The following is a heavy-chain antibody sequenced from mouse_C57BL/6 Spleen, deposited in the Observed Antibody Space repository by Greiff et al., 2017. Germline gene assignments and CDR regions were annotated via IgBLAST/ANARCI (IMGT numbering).Heavy chain of an antibody. CDR1: GFTFSSYG. D-gene: IGHD3-2*02. V-gene: IGHV5-6*01. J-gene: IGHJ2*01. CDR3: ARIDSAGPDY. Sequence: EVKLVESGGDLVKPGGSLKLSCAASGFTFSSYGMSWVRQTPDKRLEWVATISRGGSYTYYRDSVKGRFTISIDNANNYLYLQISSLKSEDTAMYYCARIDSAGPDYWGQGTTLTVSS. CDR2: ISRGGSYT.